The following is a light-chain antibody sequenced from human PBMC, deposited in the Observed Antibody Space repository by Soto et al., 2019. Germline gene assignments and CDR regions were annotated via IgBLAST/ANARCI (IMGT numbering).Light chain of an antibody. CDR3: QQRSNWPGT. V-gene: IGKV3-11*01. CDR2: DAS. Sequence: IVLMQSPDTLSLSPGERATLSCRTSRSLSSDYLAWYQQKPGQAPRLLIYDASNRATGIPARFSGSGSGTDFTLTISSLEPEDFAVYYCQQRSNWPGTFGQGTKVDIK. J-gene: IGKJ1*01. CDR1: RSLSSDY.